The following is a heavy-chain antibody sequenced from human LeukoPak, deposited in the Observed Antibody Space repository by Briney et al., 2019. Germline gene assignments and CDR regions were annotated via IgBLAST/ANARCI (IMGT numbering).Heavy chain of an antibody. J-gene: IGHJ4*02. D-gene: IGHD3-22*01. CDR2: ISYDGNNK. Sequence: GGSLRLSCAASGFTFSSYAMHWVRQAPGKGLEWVAVISYDGNNKYYADSVKGRFTISRDNSKNTLSLQMNSLRTEDTAVYYCARDVSYYDSSGPFDYWGQGTLVTVSS. CDR1: GFTFSSYA. V-gene: IGHV3-30*04. CDR3: ARDVSYYDSSGPFDY.